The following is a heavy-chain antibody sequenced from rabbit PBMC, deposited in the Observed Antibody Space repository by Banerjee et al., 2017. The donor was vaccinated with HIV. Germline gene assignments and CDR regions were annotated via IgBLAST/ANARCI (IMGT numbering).Heavy chain of an antibody. J-gene: IGHJ3*01. Sequence: QSLEESGGDLVKPGASLTLTCTASGFSFSSTYHMCWVRQAPGKGLEWIAYINTGSDGTNYASWVNGRFTISKTSSTTVTLHMTSLTAADTATYFCARRDVGSGYGLDLWGPGTLVTVS. CDR2: INTGSDGT. CDR3: ARRDVGSGYGLDL. D-gene: IGHD8-1*01. CDR1: GFSFSSTYH. V-gene: IGHV1S40*01.